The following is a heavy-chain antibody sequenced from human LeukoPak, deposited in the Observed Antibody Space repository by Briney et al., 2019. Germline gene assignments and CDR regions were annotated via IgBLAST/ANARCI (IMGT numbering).Heavy chain of an antibody. J-gene: IGHJ4*02. Sequence: ASVKVSCKVSGKTLSDLSIHWLRQPPGKGLEWRGGSDPEDGERIYAQMFQGRVTMTEDTSIDTAYMELSSLRSEDTAVYYCVTGFTTMAVDYFDYWGRGTLVTVSP. CDR2: SDPEDGER. D-gene: IGHD5-18*01. V-gene: IGHV1-24*01. CDR3: VTGFTTMAVDYFDY. CDR1: GKTLSDLS.